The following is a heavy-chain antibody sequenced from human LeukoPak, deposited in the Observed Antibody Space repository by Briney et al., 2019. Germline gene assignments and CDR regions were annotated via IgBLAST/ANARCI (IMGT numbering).Heavy chain of an antibody. CDR3: ARGSGGWYYQYNWFDP. CDR1: GGSFSGYY. V-gene: IGHV4-34*01. D-gene: IGHD6-19*01. CDR2: INHSGST. Sequence: RSSETLSLTCAVYGGSFSGYYWSWIRQPPGKGLEWIGEINHSGSTNYNPSLKSRVTISVDTSKNQFSLKLSSVTAADTAVYYCARGSGGWYYQYNWFDPWGQGTLVTVSS. J-gene: IGHJ5*02.